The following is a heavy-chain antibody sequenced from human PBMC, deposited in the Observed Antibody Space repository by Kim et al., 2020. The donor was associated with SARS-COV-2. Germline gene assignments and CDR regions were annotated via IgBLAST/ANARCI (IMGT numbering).Heavy chain of an antibody. CDR2: TNTNTGNP. D-gene: IGHD3-10*01. Sequence: ASVKVSCKASVYTFTSYAMNWVRQAPGQGLEWMGWTNTNTGNPTYAQGFTGRFVFSLDTAVSTAYLQISSRKDEDTAVYYCARGQYVLLWFEGLNYGMDVWGQGTTVTVSS. CDR3: ARGQYVLLWFEGLNYGMDV. V-gene: IGHV7-4-1*02. CDR1: VYTFTSYA. J-gene: IGHJ6*02.